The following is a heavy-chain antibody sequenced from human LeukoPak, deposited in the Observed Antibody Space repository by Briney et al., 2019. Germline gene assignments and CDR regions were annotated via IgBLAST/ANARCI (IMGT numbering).Heavy chain of an antibody. Sequence: SWVRQHPGKGLEWIGYIYYSGSTYYNPSLKSRVTISVDTSKNQFSLKLSSVTAADTAVYYCARVDYYDSSYGMDVWGQGTTVTVSS. CDR3: ARVDYYDSSYGMDV. V-gene: IGHV4-31*02. J-gene: IGHJ6*02. CDR2: IYYSGST. D-gene: IGHD3-22*01.